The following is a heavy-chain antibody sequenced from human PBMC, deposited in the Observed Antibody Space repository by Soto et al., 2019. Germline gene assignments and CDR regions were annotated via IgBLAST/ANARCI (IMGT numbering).Heavy chain of an antibody. V-gene: IGHV3-33*01. CDR1: GFTFSNYG. CDR2: IWSDGKNV. CDR3: ARARGHLDRDWFDH. Sequence: PXGSLRLSCAASGFTFSNYGFHWVRQAPGKGLEWVTVIWSDGKNVDYADSVKGRFTGSRDNSKNTVYLQMDSLRAEDTAVYYCARARGHLDRDWFDHWGQGTMVTVSS. D-gene: IGHD5-12*01. J-gene: IGHJ5*02.